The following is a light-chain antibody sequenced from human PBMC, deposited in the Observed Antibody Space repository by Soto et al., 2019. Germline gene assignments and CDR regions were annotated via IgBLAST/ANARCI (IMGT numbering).Light chain of an antibody. J-gene: IGKJ2*01. CDR1: QSVLHSSNNKNY. CDR2: WAS. CDR3: QQYYSTPLYT. V-gene: IGKV4-1*01. Sequence: DIVMTQSPDSLAVSLGERATINCKSSQSVLHSSNNKNYLAWYQQKPGQPPKLLIYWASTRESGVPDRFSGSGSGTVLTLTLSSLQAEDGAVYYCQQYYSTPLYTFGQGTKLELK.